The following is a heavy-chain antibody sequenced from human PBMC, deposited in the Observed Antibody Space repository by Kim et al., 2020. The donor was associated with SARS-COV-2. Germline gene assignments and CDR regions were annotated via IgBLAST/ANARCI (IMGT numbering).Heavy chain of an antibody. CDR2: IYYSGST. CDR1: GGSISSGDYY. J-gene: IGHJ4*02. V-gene: IGHV4-30-4*01. Sequence: SETLSLTCTVSGGSISSGDYYWSWIRQPPGKGLEWIGYIYYSGSTYYNPSLKSRVTISVDTSKNQFSLKLSSVTAADTAVYYCARTYYYDSSGYLSITDDPYYFDYWGQGTLVTVSS. CDR3: ARTYYYDSSGYLSITDDPYYFDY. D-gene: IGHD3-22*01.